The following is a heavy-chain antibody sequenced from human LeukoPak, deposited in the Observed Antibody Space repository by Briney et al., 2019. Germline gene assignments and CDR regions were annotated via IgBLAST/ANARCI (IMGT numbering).Heavy chain of an antibody. J-gene: IGHJ4*02. CDR2: IYTSGST. D-gene: IGHD3-22*01. CDR3: ARFYYDSSGYYYFDY. Sequence: SETLSLTCTVSGGSISSYYWSWIRQPAGKGLEWIGRIYTSGSTNYSPSLKSRVTMSVDTSKNQFSLKLSSVTAADTAVYYCARFYYDSSGYYYFDYWGQGTLVTVSS. CDR1: GGSISSYY. V-gene: IGHV4-4*07.